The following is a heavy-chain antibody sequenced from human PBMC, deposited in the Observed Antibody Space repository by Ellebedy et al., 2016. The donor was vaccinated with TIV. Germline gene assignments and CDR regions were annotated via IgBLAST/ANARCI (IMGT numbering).Heavy chain of an antibody. Sequence: GESLKISCAASGFSFRSYWMSWVRQAPGKGLEWVANIYQDGSDQYYADSVKGRFTISRDNANKSLFLQMTSLRVDDTAVYYCARRGSYGDYAVQVNNWFDSWGQGTPVTVSP. J-gene: IGHJ5*01. CDR1: GFSFRSYW. CDR2: IYQDGSDQ. V-gene: IGHV3-7*01. D-gene: IGHD4-17*01. CDR3: ARRGSYGDYAVQVNNWFDS.